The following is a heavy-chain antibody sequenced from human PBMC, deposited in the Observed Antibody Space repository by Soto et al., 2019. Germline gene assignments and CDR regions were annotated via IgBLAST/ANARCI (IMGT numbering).Heavy chain of an antibody. V-gene: IGHV4-39*01. CDR2: IYYSGST. CDR3: AGHVRWEPIPYYFDY. D-gene: IGHD1-26*01. CDR1: GGSISSSSYY. Sequence: QLQLQESGPGLVKPSETLSLTCTVSGGSISSSSYYWGWIRQPPGKGLEWIGSIYYSGSTYYNPSLKSRVTISVDTSRHQFSLKLSAVTAADTAVYYCAGHVRWEPIPYYFDYWGQGTLVTVSS. J-gene: IGHJ4*02.